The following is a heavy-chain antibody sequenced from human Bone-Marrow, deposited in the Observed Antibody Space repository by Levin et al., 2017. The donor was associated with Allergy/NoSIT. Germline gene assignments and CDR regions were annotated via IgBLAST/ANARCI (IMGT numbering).Heavy chain of an antibody. CDR3: ARDGVLSAGTPFYFDS. CDR1: GFSFRNYS. Sequence: GGSLRLSCVGSGFSFRNYSLNWVRQAPGKGLEWVSFISETSTYKYQADSLKGRFTTSRDNARNSLYLQMDSLRVEDTAIYYCARDGVLSAGTPFYFDSWGQGTLVTVSS. J-gene: IGHJ4*02. D-gene: IGHD6-13*01. V-gene: IGHV3-21*01. CDR2: ISETSTYK.